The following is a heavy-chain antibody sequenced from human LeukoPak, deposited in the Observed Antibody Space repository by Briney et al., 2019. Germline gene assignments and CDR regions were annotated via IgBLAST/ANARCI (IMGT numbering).Heavy chain of an antibody. CDR3: VRRAPHGQQLVRGYYYGMDV. Sequence: SVKVSCKASGGTFSSYAISWVRQAPGQGLEWMGGIIPIFGTANYAQKFQGRVTITADESTSTAYMELSSLRSEDTAVYYCVRRAPHGQQLVRGYYYGMDVWGQGTTVTVSS. D-gene: IGHD6-13*01. CDR1: GGTFSSYA. V-gene: IGHV1-69*13. CDR2: IIPIFGTA. J-gene: IGHJ6*02.